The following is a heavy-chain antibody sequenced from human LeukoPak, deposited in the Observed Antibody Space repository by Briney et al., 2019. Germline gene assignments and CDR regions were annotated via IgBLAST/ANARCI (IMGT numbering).Heavy chain of an antibody. D-gene: IGHD2-21*01. Sequence: GGSLRLSCAASGFTFSSYAMSWVRQAPGKGLEWVASIRSYSSYIHYGDSVKGRFTISRDDAKKSVYLQMDSLRADDTAVYYCARFAEVYYYIDVWGTGTTVTVSS. J-gene: IGHJ6*03. CDR3: ARFAEVYYYIDV. V-gene: IGHV3-21*01. CDR2: IRSYSSYI. CDR1: GFTFSSYA.